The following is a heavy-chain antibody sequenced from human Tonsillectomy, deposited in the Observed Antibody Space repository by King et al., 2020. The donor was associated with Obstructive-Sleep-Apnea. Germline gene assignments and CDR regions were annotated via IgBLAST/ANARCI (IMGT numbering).Heavy chain of an antibody. V-gene: IGHV4-59*08. D-gene: IGHD6-19*01. Sequence: LQLQESGPGLVKPSETLSLTCTVSGGFISSYYWSWIRQPPGKGLEWIGYIDYSGSTNYNPSLKSRGTISVDTSKNQFSLKLTSVTAADTAVYYCARHPEAVAGTCWFDPWGQGTLVTVSS. CDR1: GGFISSYY. J-gene: IGHJ5*02. CDR2: IDYSGST. CDR3: ARHPEAVAGTCWFDP.